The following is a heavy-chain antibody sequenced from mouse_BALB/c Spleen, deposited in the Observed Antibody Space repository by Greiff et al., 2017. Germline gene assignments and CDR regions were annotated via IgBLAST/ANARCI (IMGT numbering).Heavy chain of an antibody. Sequence: DVMLVESGGGLVQPGGSRKLSCAASGFTFSSFGMHWVRQAPEKGLEWVAYISSGSSTIYYADTVKGRFTISRDNPKNTLFLQMTSLRSEDTAMYYCAIDRSLFDYWGQGTTLTVSS. J-gene: IGHJ2*01. CDR2: ISSGSSTI. D-gene: IGHD2-14*01. CDR3: AIDRSLFDY. CDR1: GFTFSSFG. V-gene: IGHV5-17*02.